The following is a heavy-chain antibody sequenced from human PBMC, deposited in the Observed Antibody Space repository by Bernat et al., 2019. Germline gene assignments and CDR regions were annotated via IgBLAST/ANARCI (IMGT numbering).Heavy chain of an antibody. CDR2: ISAYNGNT. J-gene: IGHJ3*02. CDR3: AGVSFGITILAFDI. CDR1: GYTFTSYG. D-gene: IGHD3-9*01. V-gene: IGHV1-18*01. Sequence: QVQLVQSGAEVKKPGDSVKVSCKASGYTFTSYGISWVRQAPGQGHEWMGWISAYNGNTNYAQKLQGRVTMTTDTSTSTAYMELRSLRSDDTAVYYCAGVSFGITILAFDIWGQGTMVTVSS.